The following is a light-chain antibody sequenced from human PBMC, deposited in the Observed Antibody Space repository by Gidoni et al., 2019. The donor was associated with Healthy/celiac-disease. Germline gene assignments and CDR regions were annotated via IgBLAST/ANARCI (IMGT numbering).Light chain of an antibody. CDR1: QSVSSN. V-gene: IGKV3-15*01. J-gene: IGKJ5*01. CDR3: QQYNNWPPT. Sequence: EIVMTQSPATLSVSPGERAPPSCRASQSVSSNLAWYQQKPGQAPRLLIYGASTRATGIPARFSGSGSGTEFTLTISSLQSEDFAVYYCQQYNNWPPTFGQGTRLEIK. CDR2: GAS.